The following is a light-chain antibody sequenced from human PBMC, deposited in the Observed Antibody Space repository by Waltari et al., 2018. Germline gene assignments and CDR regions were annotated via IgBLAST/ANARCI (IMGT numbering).Light chain of an antibody. CDR2: GNT. J-gene: IGLJ3*02. CDR1: SSNIGTAYD. V-gene: IGLV1-40*01. CDR3: HSYDIGLTAWV. Sequence: QSVLTQPPSVSGAPGPRVTISCTGSSSNIGTAYDVQWYQHLPGSAPKPTMFGNTNRPSGVPDRFSGSKSGASASLAITGLQAEDEAVYYCHSYDIGLTAWVFGGGTKLTVL.